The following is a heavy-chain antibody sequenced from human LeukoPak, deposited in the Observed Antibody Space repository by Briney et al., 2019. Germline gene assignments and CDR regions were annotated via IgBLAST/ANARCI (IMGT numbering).Heavy chain of an antibody. V-gene: IGHV4-34*01. CDR2: INHSGST. J-gene: IGHJ4*02. CDR1: GGSSSGYY. Sequence: SETLSLTCAVYGGSSSGYYWSWIRQPPGKGLEWIGEINHSGSTNYNPSLKSRVTISVDTSKNQFSLKLSSVTAADTAVYYCARGGIAVAGTKFDYWGQGTLVTVSS. CDR3: ARGGIAVAGTKFDY. D-gene: IGHD6-19*01.